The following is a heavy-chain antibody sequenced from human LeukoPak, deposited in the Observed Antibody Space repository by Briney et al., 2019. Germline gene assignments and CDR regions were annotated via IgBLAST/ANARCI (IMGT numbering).Heavy chain of an antibody. J-gene: IGHJ4*02. CDR3: AKDARLYGDYVPYFDY. D-gene: IGHD4-17*01. CDR2: IWYDGSNK. CDR1: GFTFSSYG. Sequence: GGSLRLSCAASGFTFSSYGMHWVRQAPGKGLEWVAVIWYDGSNKYYADSVKGRFTISRDNSKNTLYLQMNSPRAEDTAVYYCAKDARLYGDYVPYFDYWGQGTLVTVSS. V-gene: IGHV3-33*06.